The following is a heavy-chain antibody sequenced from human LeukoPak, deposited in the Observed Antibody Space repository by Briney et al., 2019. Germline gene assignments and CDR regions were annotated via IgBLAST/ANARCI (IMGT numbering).Heavy chain of an antibody. D-gene: IGHD3-3*01. V-gene: IGHV1-2*02. CDR3: ARDGTDFWSGYYEGNWFDP. J-gene: IGHJ5*02. CDR1: GYTFTGYY. Sequence: ASVKVSCKASGYTFTGYYIHWVRQAPGQGLEWMGWIDPNTGDTKYTQKFQGRVTMTRDTSTSTVYMELSSLRSEDTAVYYCARDGTDFWSGYYEGNWFDPWGQGTLVTVSS. CDR2: IDPNTGDT.